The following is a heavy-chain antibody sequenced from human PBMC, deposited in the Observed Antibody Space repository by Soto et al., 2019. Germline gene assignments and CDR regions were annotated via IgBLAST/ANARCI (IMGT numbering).Heavy chain of an antibody. V-gene: IGHV3-7*01. CDR3: AGSNSWYFGFDP. CDR2: IKQDGTEK. D-gene: IGHD6-13*01. J-gene: IGHJ5*02. CDR1: GFTFSNYW. Sequence: PGGSLRLSCAASGFTFSNYWMSWVRQAPGKGLEWVANIKQDGTEKYYVDSVKGRFTISRDNAKNSLYLQMNSLRAEDTAVYYCAGSNSWYFGFDPWGQGTLVTVSS.